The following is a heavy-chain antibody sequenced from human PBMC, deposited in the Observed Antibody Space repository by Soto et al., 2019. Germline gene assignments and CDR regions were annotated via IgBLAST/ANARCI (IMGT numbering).Heavy chain of an antibody. CDR3: ARDQSPSSGWPGMDV. Sequence: ASVKVSCKASGYTFTDYYMHWVRQAPGQGLEWMGWINPNSGGTSYAQKFQGRVTMTRDTSISTAYMELNRLRSDDTAVYYCARDQSPSSGWPGMDVWGQGTTVTVSS. V-gene: IGHV1-2*02. CDR1: GYTFTDYY. CDR2: INPNSGGT. J-gene: IGHJ6*02. D-gene: IGHD6-19*01.